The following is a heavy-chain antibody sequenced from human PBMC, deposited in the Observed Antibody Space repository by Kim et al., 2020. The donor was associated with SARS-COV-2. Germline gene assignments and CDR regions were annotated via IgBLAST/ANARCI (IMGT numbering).Heavy chain of an antibody. CDR2: IWHDGNNK. D-gene: IGHD3-3*01. J-gene: IGHJ3*02. CDR3: AKERLAILGDAFDI. Sequence: GGSLRLSCAASGFTFNSYGMHWVRQAPGKGLEWVAVIWHDGNNKYYADSVKGRFTISRDRSNNTLYLQMNSLRAEDTAVYYCAKERLAILGDAFDIWGQGTMVTVSS. CDR1: GFTFNSYG. V-gene: IGHV3-33*03.